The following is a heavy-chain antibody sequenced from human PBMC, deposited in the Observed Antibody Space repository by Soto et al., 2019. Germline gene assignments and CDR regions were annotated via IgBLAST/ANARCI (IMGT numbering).Heavy chain of an antibody. CDR2: IWYDGSNK. D-gene: IGHD6-19*01. CDR3: AREPPFSGWFGY. Sequence: QVQLVESGGGVVQPGRSLRLSCAASGFTFSSYGMQWVRQAPGKGLEWVAVIWYDGSNKYYADSVKGRFTISRDNSKNTLYLQMNSLRAEDTAVYYCAREPPFSGWFGYWGQGTLVTVSS. V-gene: IGHV3-33*01. J-gene: IGHJ4*02. CDR1: GFTFSSYG.